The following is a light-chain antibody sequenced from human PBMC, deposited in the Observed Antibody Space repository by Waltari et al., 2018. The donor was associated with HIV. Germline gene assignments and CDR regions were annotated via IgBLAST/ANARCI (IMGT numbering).Light chain of an antibody. CDR1: QDIANS. Sequence: DIQMTQSPSSLSASVGERVTITCRVSQDIANSLTWFQQKPGKAPKSLIYGASILQSGVPSKFSGGGSGTEFSLTISSLQPEDFATYYCQQYHTFPITFGQGTRLDIK. V-gene: IGKV1-16*02. CDR2: GAS. CDR3: QQYHTFPIT. J-gene: IGKJ5*01.